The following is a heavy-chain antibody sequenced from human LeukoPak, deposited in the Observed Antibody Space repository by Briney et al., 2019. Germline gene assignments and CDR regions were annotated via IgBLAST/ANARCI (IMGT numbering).Heavy chain of an antibody. J-gene: IGHJ4*02. V-gene: IGHV3-15*01. D-gene: IGHD2-21*02. CDR2: IKSKTDGGTT. Sequence: GGSLRLSCAASGFTFSNAWMSWVRQAPGEGLEWVGRIKSKTDGGTTDYAAPVKGRFTISRDDSKNTLYLQMNSLKTEDTAVYYCTTGGVLAYCGGDCYSNYWGQGTLVTVSS. CDR3: TTGGVLAYCGGDCYSNY. CDR1: GFTFSNAW.